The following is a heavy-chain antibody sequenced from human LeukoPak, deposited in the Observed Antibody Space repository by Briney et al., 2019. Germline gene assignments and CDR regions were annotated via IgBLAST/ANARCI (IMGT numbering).Heavy chain of an antibody. CDR3: ARSPNSGYDPFDY. CDR2: IYYSGST. D-gene: IGHD5-12*01. CDR1: GGSTSSYY. V-gene: IGHV4-59*05. J-gene: IGHJ4*02. Sequence: KPSETLSLTCTVSGGSTSSYYWSWIRQPPGKGLEWIGSIYYSGSTYYNPSLKSRVTISVDTSKNQFSLKLSSVTAADTAVYYCARSPNSGYDPFDYWGQGTLVTVSS.